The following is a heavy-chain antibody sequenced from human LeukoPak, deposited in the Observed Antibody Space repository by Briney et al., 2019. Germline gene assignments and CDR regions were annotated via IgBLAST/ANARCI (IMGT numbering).Heavy chain of an antibody. CDR2: ISGSGGST. V-gene: IGHV3-23*01. CDR3: AKPLGRLEQWLVPEQDYYYYMDV. Sequence: PGRSLRLSCQTSGFTFSSYAMSWVRQAPGKGLEWVSAISGSGGSTYYADSVKGRFTISRDNSKNTLYLQMNSLRAEDTAVYYCAKPLGRLEQWLVPEQDYYYYMDVWGKGTTVTVSS. J-gene: IGHJ6*03. D-gene: IGHD6-19*01. CDR1: GFTFSSYA.